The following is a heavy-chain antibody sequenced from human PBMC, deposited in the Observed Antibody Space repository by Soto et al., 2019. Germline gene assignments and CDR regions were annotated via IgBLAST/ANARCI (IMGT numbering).Heavy chain of an antibody. CDR3: AKRYGSGSYRDFNSYYGMDI. V-gene: IGHV3-23*01. CDR1: RFTFRNYG. J-gene: IGHJ6*02. D-gene: IGHD3-10*01. CDR2: ISPTGEQR. Sequence: GGSLRLSCAASRFTFRNYGMSWVRHGPGKGLEWVSGISPTGEQRFYVDSVKGRFFISRDNSQNTLSLEMSNLRADDTAVYYCAKRYGSGSYRDFNSYYGMDIWGQGTSVTVS.